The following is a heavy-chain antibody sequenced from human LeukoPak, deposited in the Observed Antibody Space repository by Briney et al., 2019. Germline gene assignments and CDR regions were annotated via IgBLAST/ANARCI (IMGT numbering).Heavy chain of an antibody. V-gene: IGHV1-3*01. D-gene: IGHD5-18*01. J-gene: IGHJ6*03. CDR3: ARVDVDTAMVWSPSYYYYMDV. CDR2: INAGNGNT. Sequence: ASVKVSCKASGYTFTSYAMHWVRQAPGQRLEWMGWINAGNGNTKYSQKFQGRVTITRDTSASTAYMELSSLRSEDTAVYYCARVDVDTAMVWSPSYYYYMDVWGKGTTVTVSS. CDR1: GYTFTSYA.